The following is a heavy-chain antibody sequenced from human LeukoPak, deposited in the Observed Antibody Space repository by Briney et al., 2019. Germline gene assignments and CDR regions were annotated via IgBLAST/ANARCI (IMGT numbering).Heavy chain of an antibody. CDR2: IKQDGSEK. D-gene: IGHD2-15*01. CDR3: ATPGGVVAATGDAFDI. CDR1: GFTFSSYW. Sequence: GRSLRLSCAASGFTFSSYWMSWVRQAPGKGLEWVANIKQDGSEKYYVDSVKGRFTISRDNAKNSLYLQMNSLRAEDTAVYYCATPGGVVAATGDAFDIWGQGTMVTVSS. J-gene: IGHJ3*02. V-gene: IGHV3-7*01.